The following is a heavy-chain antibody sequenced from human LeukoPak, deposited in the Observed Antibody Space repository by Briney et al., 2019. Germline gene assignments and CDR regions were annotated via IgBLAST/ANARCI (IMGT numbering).Heavy chain of an antibody. J-gene: IGHJ4*02. CDR1: GYTFTSYD. CDR2: ISAYNGNT. V-gene: IGHV1-18*04. Sequence: ASVKVSCKASGYTFTSYDISWVRQAPGQGLEWMGWISAYNGNTNYAQKLQGRVTMTTDTSTSTAYMELRSLRSDDTAVYYCARDDPDSSGWYEVDYWGQGTLVTVSS. D-gene: IGHD6-19*01. CDR3: ARDDPDSSGWYEVDY.